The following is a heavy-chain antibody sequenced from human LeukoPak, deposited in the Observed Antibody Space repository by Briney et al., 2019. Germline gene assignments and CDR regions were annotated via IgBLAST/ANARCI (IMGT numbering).Heavy chain of an antibody. V-gene: IGHV3-48*01. CDR2: ISSSSSTI. CDR1: GFTFSSYS. Sequence: PGGSLRLSCAASGFTFSSYSMNRVRQAPGKGLEWVSSISSSSSTIYYADSVKGRFTISRDNAKNSLYLQMNSLRAEDTAVYYCASGLGFLEWLPSDFDYWGQGTLVTVSS. J-gene: IGHJ4*02. D-gene: IGHD3-3*01. CDR3: ASGLGFLEWLPSDFDY.